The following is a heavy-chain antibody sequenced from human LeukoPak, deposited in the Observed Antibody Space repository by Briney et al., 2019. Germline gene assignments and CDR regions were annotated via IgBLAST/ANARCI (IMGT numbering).Heavy chain of an antibody. D-gene: IGHD5-24*01. CDR3: ARDQRDGLDY. J-gene: IGHJ4*02. CDR1: GGSFSGYY. V-gene: IGHV4-31*11. Sequence: SETLSLTCAVYGGSFSGYYWSWIRQHPGKGLEWIGYIYYSGSTYYNPSLKSRVTISVDTSKNQFSLKLSSVTAADTAVYYCARDQRDGLDYWGQGTLVTVSS. CDR2: IYYSGST.